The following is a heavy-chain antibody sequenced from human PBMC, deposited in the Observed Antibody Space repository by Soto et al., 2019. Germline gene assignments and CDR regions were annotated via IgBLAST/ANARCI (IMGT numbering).Heavy chain of an antibody. CDR2: ISAYNGNT. D-gene: IGHD4-17*01. CDR1: GYTFTSYG. Sequence: GASVKVSCKSSGYTFTSYGISWVRQAPGQGLEWMGWISAYNGNTNYAQKLQGRVTMTTDTSTSTAYMELRSLRSDDTAVYYCATTTESLGFDPWGQGSLVTVSA. J-gene: IGHJ5*02. CDR3: ATTTESLGFDP. V-gene: IGHV1-18*01.